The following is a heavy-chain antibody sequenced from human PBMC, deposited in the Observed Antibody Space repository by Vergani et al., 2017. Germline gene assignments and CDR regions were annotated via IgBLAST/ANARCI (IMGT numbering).Heavy chain of an antibody. CDR2: IYYRGST. CDR1: GCSISSSSYY. CDR3: ARTAIAAAGIIDY. D-gene: IGHD6-13*01. Sequence: QLQLQESGPGLVKPSETLSLTCTVSGCSISSSSYYWGWIRQPPGKGLEWIGSIYYRGSTYYNPSLKSRVTISVDTSKNQFSLKLSSVTAADTAVYYCARTAIAAAGIIDYWGQGTLVTVSS. J-gene: IGHJ4*02. V-gene: IGHV4-39*01.